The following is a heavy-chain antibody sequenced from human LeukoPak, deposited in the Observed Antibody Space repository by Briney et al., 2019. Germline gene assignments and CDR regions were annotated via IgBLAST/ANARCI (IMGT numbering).Heavy chain of an antibody. CDR1: GGSFSGYW. CDR3: ASLKNYYDSSGYLVTDAFDI. J-gene: IGHJ3*02. D-gene: IGHD3-22*01. V-gene: IGHV4-34*01. Sequence: PSETLSLTCAVYGGSFSGYWWRWIRLPPGKGLEWIGEINHSGSTNYNPSLKSRVTISVDTSKNQFSLKLSSVTALDTAVYYCASLKNYYDSSGYLVTDAFDIWGQGTMVTVSS. CDR2: INHSGST.